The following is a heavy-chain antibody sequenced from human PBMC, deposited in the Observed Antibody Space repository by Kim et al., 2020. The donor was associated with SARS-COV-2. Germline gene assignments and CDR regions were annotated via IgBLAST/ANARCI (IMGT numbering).Heavy chain of an antibody. Sequence: ASVKVSCKASGYTFTSYGISWVRQAPGQGLEWMGWISAYNGNTNYAQKLQGRVTMTTDTSTSTAYMELRSLRSDDTAVYYCAREGRSSSWSSYYYYGMDVWGQGTTVTVSS. V-gene: IGHV1-18*04. CDR1: GYTFTSYG. J-gene: IGHJ6*02. CDR2: ISAYNGNT. CDR3: AREGRSSSWSSYYYYGMDV. D-gene: IGHD6-13*01.